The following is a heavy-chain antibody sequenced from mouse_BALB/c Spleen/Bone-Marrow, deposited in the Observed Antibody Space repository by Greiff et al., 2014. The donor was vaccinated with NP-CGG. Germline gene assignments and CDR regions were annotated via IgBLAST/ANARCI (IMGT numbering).Heavy chain of an antibody. V-gene: IGHV1S22*01. Sequence: LQQSGSELVRPGASVKLSCKASGYTFTSYWMHWVKQRPGQGLEWIGNIYPGSGSTNYDEKFKSKATLTVDTSSSTAYMQLSSLTFEDSAVYYCTRDYDWVPDYWGQGTTLTVSS. CDR1: GYTFTSYW. D-gene: IGHD1-1*01. CDR3: TRDYDWVPDY. CDR2: IYPGSGST. J-gene: IGHJ2*01.